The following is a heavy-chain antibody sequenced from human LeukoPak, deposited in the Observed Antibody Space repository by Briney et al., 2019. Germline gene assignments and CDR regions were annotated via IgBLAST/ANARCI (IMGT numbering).Heavy chain of an antibody. Sequence: PSETLSLTCAVYGGSFSGYYWSWIRQPPGKGLEWIGEINHSGSTNYSPSLKSRVTISVDTSKNQFSLKLSSVTAADTAVYYCARMESSAGFDLWGRGTLVTVSS. CDR3: ARMESSAGFDL. CDR2: INHSGST. V-gene: IGHV4-34*01. D-gene: IGHD6-6*01. CDR1: GGSFSGYY. J-gene: IGHJ2*01.